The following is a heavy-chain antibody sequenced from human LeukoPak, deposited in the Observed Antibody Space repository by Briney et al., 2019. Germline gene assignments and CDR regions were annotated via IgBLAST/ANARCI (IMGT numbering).Heavy chain of an antibody. CDR2: MYYSGST. D-gene: IGHD5-24*01. CDR3: ARGDGYSDY. Sequence: SETLSLTCTVSGGSIISYYWSWIRQPPGKGLEWIGYMYYSGSTNYNPSLKSRVTISVDTSKNQFSLKLSSVTAADTAVYYCARGDGYSDYWGQGTLVTVSS. CDR1: GGSIISYY. J-gene: IGHJ4*02. V-gene: IGHV4-59*01.